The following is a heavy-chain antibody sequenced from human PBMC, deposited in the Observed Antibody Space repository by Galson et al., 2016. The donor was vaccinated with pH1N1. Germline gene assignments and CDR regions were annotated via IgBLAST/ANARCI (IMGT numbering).Heavy chain of an antibody. V-gene: IGHV3-7*03. J-gene: IGHJ4*02. CDR2: INQDGSEK. Sequence: SLRLSCAASGFTLSTYWMHWVRQAPGKGLEWVANINQDGSEKYYVDSVKGRFTISRDNAKNSLFLQMNSLRAEDTAVYYCARRYFDYWGQGTLVSVSS. CDR3: ARRYFDY. CDR1: GFTLSTYW.